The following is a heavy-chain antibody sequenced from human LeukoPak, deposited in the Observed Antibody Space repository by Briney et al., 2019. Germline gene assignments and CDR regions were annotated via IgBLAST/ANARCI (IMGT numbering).Heavy chain of an antibody. CDR1: GFTFSSYG. CDR3: AKAGPYSSGWYYFDY. D-gene: IGHD6-19*01. Sequence: SGGSLRLSCAASGFTFSSYGMHWVRQAPGKGLEWVAVISYDGSNKYYADSVKGRFTISRDNSKNTLYLQMNSLRAEDTAVYYCAKAGPYSSGWYYFDYWGQGTLVTVSS. J-gene: IGHJ4*02. CDR2: ISYDGSNK. V-gene: IGHV3-30*18.